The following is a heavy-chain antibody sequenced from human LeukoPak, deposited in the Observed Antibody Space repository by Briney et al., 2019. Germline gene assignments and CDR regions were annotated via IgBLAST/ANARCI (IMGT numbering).Heavy chain of an antibody. Sequence: SETLSLTCTVSGYSISSGYYWGWIRQPPGKGLEWIGSIYHSGSTYYNPSLKSRVTISVDTSKNQFSLKLSSVTAADTAVYYCARVPGGALNWFDPWGQGTLVTVSS. CDR3: ARVPGGALNWFDP. D-gene: IGHD1-1*01. CDR1: GYSISSGYY. V-gene: IGHV4-38-2*02. CDR2: IYHSGST. J-gene: IGHJ5*02.